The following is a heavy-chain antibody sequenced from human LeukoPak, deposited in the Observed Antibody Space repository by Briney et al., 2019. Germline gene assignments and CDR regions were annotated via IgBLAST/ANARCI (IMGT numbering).Heavy chain of an antibody. J-gene: IGHJ4*02. CDR1: GFTFSSSA. D-gene: IGHD2-15*01. Sequence: PWGSLRLSCAASGFTFSSSAMSWVRQAPGKGLEWVSAISNNGGYTYYADSVQGRFTISRDNSKSTLCLQMNSLRAEDTAVYYCAKQLRYCSDGSCYFPYWGQGTLVTVSS. V-gene: IGHV3-23*01. CDR2: ISNNGGYT. CDR3: AKQLRYCSDGSCYFPY.